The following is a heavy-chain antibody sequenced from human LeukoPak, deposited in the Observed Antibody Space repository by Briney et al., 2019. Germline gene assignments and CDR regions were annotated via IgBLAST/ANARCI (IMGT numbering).Heavy chain of an antibody. CDR3: ARVVNYYYGMVV. V-gene: IGHV1-2*02. D-gene: IGHD2-2*01. Sequence: ASVKVSCKASGYTFTGYYMHWVRQAPGQGLEWIGWINPNSGGTNYAQKFQGRVTMTRDTSISTAYMELSRLRSDDTAVYYCARVVNYYYGMVVWRQGTTVTVSS. CDR1: GYTFTGYY. CDR2: INPNSGGT. J-gene: IGHJ6*02.